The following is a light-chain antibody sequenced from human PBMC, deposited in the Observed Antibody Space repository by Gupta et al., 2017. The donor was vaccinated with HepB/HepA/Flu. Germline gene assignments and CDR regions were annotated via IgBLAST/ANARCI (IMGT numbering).Light chain of an antibody. Sequence: QSVLTQPPSVSAAPGQTVPISCSGSSSNIGNNYVSWYQHLPGAAPKLLIYENNKTPSGIPDRFSGSKSGTSATLGITGLQTGDEADYYCATWDKSLSVWVFGGGTKLTVL. V-gene: IGLV1-51*02. CDR1: SSNIGNNY. CDR3: ATWDKSLSVWV. CDR2: ENN. J-gene: IGLJ3*02.